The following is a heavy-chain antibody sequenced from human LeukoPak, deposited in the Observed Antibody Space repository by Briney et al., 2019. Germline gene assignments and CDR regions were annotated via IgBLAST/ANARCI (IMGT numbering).Heavy chain of an antibody. V-gene: IGHV3-9*01. CDR3: AKVYDFWSGYSFGRGNYGMDV. CDR1: GFTFDDYA. D-gene: IGHD3-3*01. Sequence: HPGGSLRLSCAVSGFTFDDYAMHWVRQAPGKGLEWVSGITWVSGGIAYADSVKGRFTISRDSAKNSLYLQMNSLRAEDTALYYCAKVYDFWSGYSFGRGNYGMDVWGQGTTVTVSS. J-gene: IGHJ6*02. CDR2: ITWVSGGI.